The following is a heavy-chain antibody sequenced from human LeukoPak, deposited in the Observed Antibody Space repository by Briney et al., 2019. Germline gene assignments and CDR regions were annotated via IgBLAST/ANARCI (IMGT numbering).Heavy chain of an antibody. Sequence: PGGSLRLSCAASGFTFSSYSMNWVRQAPGKGLEWVSSISSSSSYIYYADSVKGRFTISRDNAKNSLYLQMNSLRAEDTAVYYCARDKNVAVEWKDAFDIWGQGTMVTVS. CDR2: ISSSSSYI. D-gene: IGHD6-19*01. CDR3: ARDKNVAVEWKDAFDI. J-gene: IGHJ3*02. CDR1: GFTFSSYS. V-gene: IGHV3-21*01.